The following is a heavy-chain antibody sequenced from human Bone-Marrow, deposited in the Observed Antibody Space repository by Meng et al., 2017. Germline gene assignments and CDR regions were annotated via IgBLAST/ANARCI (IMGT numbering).Heavy chain of an antibody. CDR2: INSDGSDI. CDR3: AKDRSYHARSGYFPFDY. J-gene: IGHJ4*01. V-gene: IGHV3-74*01. Sequence: GESLKISCAASGFTLSTYWMHWVRQAPGKGLVWVARINSDGSDISYADSVKGRFTISRDNAKNILYLQMNSLRAEDTAVYYCAKDRSYHARSGYFPFDYWGRGTLVTVSS. CDR1: GFTLSTYW. D-gene: IGHD3-22*01.